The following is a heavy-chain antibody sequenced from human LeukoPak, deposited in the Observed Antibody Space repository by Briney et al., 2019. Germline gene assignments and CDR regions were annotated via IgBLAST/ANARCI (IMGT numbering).Heavy chain of an antibody. V-gene: IGHV5-51*01. D-gene: IGHD6-13*01. CDR2: IYPGNSDT. Sequence: GESLKISCKGPGYSFTNYWIGWVRQMPGKGLEWMGTIYPGNSDTRCSPSFQGQVTISADKSISTAYLQWSSLKASDTAMYYCILAADGFDYWGQGTLVTVSS. J-gene: IGHJ4*02. CDR3: ILAADGFDY. CDR1: GYSFTNYW.